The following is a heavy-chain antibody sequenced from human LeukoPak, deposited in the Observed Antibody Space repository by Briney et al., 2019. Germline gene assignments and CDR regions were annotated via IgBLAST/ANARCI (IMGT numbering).Heavy chain of an antibody. Sequence: GGSLRLSCAVSGFTFSSYGMHWVRQAPGKGLEWEAFIQYDGSEKYYADSVKGRFTMSRDNSKNTLYLQMNRPRTVDTAVYYCVKDEARWLHHGFDYWGQGTLVTVSS. V-gene: IGHV3-30*02. CDR1: GFTFSSYG. CDR3: VKDEARWLHHGFDY. J-gene: IGHJ4*02. D-gene: IGHD5-24*01. CDR2: IQYDGSEK.